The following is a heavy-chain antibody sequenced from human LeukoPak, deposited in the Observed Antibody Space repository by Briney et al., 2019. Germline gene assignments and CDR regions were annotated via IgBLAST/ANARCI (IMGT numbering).Heavy chain of an antibody. CDR3: ATDNYDSSGYYSISFDY. D-gene: IGHD3-22*01. CDR1: GFSFTTYE. V-gene: IGHV3-48*03. Sequence: SLSLSSAASGFSFTTYEMNWIRPAPGKGLEWVSYISSSGSTIYFAASGKGRFTISRDNAKNSLYLQMNSLRAEDTAVYYCATDNYDSSGYYSISFDYWGRGTLVTVCS. CDR2: ISSSGSTI. J-gene: IGHJ4*02.